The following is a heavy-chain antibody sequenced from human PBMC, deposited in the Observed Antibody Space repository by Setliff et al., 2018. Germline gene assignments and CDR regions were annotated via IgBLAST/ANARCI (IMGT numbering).Heavy chain of an antibody. CDR2: IYTSGST. Sequence: SETLSLTCTVSGGSISSYYWSWIRQPPGKGLEWIGYIYTSGSTNYNPSLKSRVTISVDTSKNQFSLKLSSVTAADTAMYYCGRARFYYDDNDFSWGQGTLVTVSS. D-gene: IGHD3-22*01. J-gene: IGHJ4*02. CDR3: GRARFYYDDNDFS. V-gene: IGHV4-4*08. CDR1: GGSISSYY.